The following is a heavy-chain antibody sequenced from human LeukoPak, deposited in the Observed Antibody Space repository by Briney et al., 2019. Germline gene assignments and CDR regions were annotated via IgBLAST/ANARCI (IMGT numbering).Heavy chain of an antibody. J-gene: IGHJ4*02. V-gene: IGHV3-30*07. CDR3: ASRGGGN. CDR1: GFIFSSYA. D-gene: IGHD3-16*01. CDR2: ISYDGNTR. Sequence: GGSLRLSCAGSGFIFSSYAMHWVRQAPGKGLEWVAVISYDGNTRFYADSVKGRFTISRDNAKNSLYLQMNSLRAEDTAVYYCASRGGGNWGQGTLVTVSS.